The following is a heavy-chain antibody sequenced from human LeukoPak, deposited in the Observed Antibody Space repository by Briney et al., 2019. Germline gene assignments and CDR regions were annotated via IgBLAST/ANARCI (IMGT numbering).Heavy chain of an antibody. Sequence: SETLSLTCNVSGASISSHYWNWIRQPAGKGLEWIGRIYHDGKSDSSLSLKSRVIMSIDTSKNQFSLNLHSVTAADTAVYYCARDPGGSYSTTRGDWFDPWGQGVLVTVSS. CDR1: GASISSHY. V-gene: IGHV4-4*07. D-gene: IGHD1-1*01. J-gene: IGHJ5*02. CDR2: IYHDGKS. CDR3: ARDPGGSYSTTRGDWFDP.